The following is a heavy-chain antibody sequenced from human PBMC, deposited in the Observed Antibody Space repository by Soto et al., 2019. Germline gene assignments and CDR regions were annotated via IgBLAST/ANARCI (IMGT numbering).Heavy chain of an antibody. V-gene: IGHV4-34*01. Sequence: QVQLQQWGAGVLKPSETLSLTCAVYGGSFSAYYWSWIRQPPGKGLEWIGKINHSGSTNYNPSLKSRVTISVHTSKNQFSLKLTSVTAADTAVYYCARVRWDQPWVFDYWGQGTLVTVSS. CDR1: GGSFSAYY. D-gene: IGHD1-26*01. CDR3: ARVRWDQPWVFDY. CDR2: INHSGST. J-gene: IGHJ4*02.